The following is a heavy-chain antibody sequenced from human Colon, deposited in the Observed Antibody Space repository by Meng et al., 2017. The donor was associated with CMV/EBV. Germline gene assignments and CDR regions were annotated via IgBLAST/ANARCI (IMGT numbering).Heavy chain of an antibody. Sequence: QLQLQESGPGLVKPSETLSLTCTFSGGSISSSSYYWGWIRQPPGKGLEWIGSIYYSGSTYYNPSLKSRVTISVDTSKNQFSLKLSSVTAADTAVYYCARAAAAGEYYFNYWGQGTLVTVSS. V-gene: IGHV4-39*07. CDR2: IYYSGST. D-gene: IGHD6-13*01. J-gene: IGHJ4*02. CDR3: ARAAAAGEYYFNY. CDR1: GGSISSSSYY.